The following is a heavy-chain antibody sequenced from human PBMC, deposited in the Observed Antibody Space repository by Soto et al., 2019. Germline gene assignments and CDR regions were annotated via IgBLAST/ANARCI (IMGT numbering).Heavy chain of an antibody. CDR3: ARTLHYYYYYGMDV. J-gene: IGHJ6*02. Sequence: VKVSCKASGYTFTSYYMHWVRQAPGQGLEWMGIINPSGGSTSYAQKFQGRVTITADESTSTAYMELSSLRSEDTAVYYCARTLHYYYYYGMDVWGQGTTVTVSS. CDR1: GYTFTSYY. V-gene: IGHV1-46*01. CDR2: INPSGGST. D-gene: IGHD1-26*01.